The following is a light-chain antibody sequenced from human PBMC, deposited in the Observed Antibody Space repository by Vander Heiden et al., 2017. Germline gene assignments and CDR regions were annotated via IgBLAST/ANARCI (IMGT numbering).Light chain of an antibody. V-gene: IGKV3-20*01. Sequence: EIVLTQSPGTLSLSPGEIATLSCSASQGISSAFLAWYQHKPGQAPRLLIYGASSRGTGIPDRFSGSGSGTDFTLTISRLEPEDFAVYYCQQFDSSPRMYTFGQGTKLEIK. CDR1: QGISSAF. J-gene: IGKJ2*01. CDR2: GAS. CDR3: QQFDSSPRMYT.